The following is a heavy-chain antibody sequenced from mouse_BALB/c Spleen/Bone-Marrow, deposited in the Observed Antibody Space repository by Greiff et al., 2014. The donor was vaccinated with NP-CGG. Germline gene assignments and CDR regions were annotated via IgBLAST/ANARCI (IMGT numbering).Heavy chain of an antibody. D-gene: IGHD4-1*01. CDR2: IDPANGNT. CDR3: ARWEYYAVDY. Sequence: EVHLVEPGAELVKPGASVKLSCTASGFNIKDTYMHWVKQRPEQGLEWIGRIDPANGNTKYDPKFQGKATITADTSSNTAYLQLSSLTSEDTAVYYCARWEYYAVDYWGQGTSVTVSS. J-gene: IGHJ4*01. CDR1: GFNIKDTY. V-gene: IGHV14-3*02.